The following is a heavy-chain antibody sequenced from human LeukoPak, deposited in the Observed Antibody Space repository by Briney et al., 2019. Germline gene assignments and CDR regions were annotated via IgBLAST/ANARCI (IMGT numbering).Heavy chain of an antibody. Sequence: ASVKVSCKASGYTFNSYDINWVRQATGQGLEWMGWMNPNSGNTGYAQKFQGRVTITRNTSISTAYMELSSLRSEDTAVYYCARGGGYSSSWYWPDYWGQGTLVTVSS. CDR3: ARGGGYSSSWYWPDY. D-gene: IGHD6-13*01. J-gene: IGHJ4*02. CDR1: GYTFNSYD. CDR2: MNPNSGNT. V-gene: IGHV1-8*03.